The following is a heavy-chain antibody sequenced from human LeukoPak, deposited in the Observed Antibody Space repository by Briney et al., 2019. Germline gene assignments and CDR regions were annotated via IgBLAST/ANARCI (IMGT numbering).Heavy chain of an antibody. V-gene: IGHV3-23*01. J-gene: IGHJ6*02. CDR2: ISGSGGST. CDR3: ARVGSLLRSNGMDV. CDR1: GFTFSSYA. Sequence: PGGSLRLSCAASGFTFSSYAMSWVRQAPGKGLEWVSAISGSGGSTYYADPMKGRFTISRDNAKNSLYLQMNSLRAEDTAVYYCARVGSLLRSNGMDVWGQGTTVTVSS. D-gene: IGHD3-16*01.